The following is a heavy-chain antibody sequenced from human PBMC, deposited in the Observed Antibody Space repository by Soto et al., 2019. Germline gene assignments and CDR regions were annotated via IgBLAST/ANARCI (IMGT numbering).Heavy chain of an antibody. J-gene: IGHJ4*02. CDR2: IYYSGRT. CDR3: ARGVREYYFDY. D-gene: IGHD3-3*01. CDR1: GGSISSGNYY. Sequence: QVQLQESGPGLVKPSQTLSLTCTVSGGSISSGNYYWSWIRQPPGKGLEWIGYIYYSGRTHYNPSLKIRVITSLDTSKNPLTPKLRSVTAADTAVYYCARGVREYYFDYWGQGTLVTVSS. V-gene: IGHV4-30-4*01.